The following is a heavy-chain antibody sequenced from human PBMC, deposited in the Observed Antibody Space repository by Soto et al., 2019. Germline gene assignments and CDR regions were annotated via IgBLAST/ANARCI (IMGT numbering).Heavy chain of an antibody. CDR1: GFTFSNYA. CDR3: ARDANSNKMYWYFDL. D-gene: IGHD7-27*01. J-gene: IGHJ2*01. Sequence: EVQLLESGGGLVQPGGSLRLSCAASGFTFSNYAMSWVRQAPGKGLEWVSAISGSGGSTYYADSVKGRFTISRDNSKNTLYLQMNSLRAEDTAVYYCARDANSNKMYWYFDLWGRGTLVTVSS. V-gene: IGHV3-23*01. CDR2: ISGSGGST.